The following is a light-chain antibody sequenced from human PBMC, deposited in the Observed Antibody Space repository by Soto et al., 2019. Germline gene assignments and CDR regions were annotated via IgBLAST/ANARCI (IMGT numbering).Light chain of an antibody. CDR3: SSYTSSSTYV. Sequence: SVLRQPASGSGSPGQSITLSCPGTSSDVGGYNYVSWYQQHPGKAPKLMIYDVSNRPSGVSNRFSGSKSGNTASLTISGLQAEDEADYYCSSYTSSSTYVFGTGTKVTVL. J-gene: IGLJ1*01. V-gene: IGLV2-14*01. CDR2: DVS. CDR1: SSDVGGYNY.